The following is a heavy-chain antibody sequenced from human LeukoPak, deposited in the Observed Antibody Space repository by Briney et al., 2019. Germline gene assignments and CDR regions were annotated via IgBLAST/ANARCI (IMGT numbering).Heavy chain of an antibody. Sequence: ASVKVSCKASGYTFTDYYIHWVRQAPGQGLEYMGWISPNSGGTNYAQMFQGRVTMTSDTSINTAFMELRSLRSDDTAVFYCARDSTGGYPDCWGQGTLVTVSA. J-gene: IGHJ4*02. CDR3: ARDSTGGYPDC. CDR1: GYTFTDYY. V-gene: IGHV1-2*02. D-gene: IGHD7-27*01. CDR2: ISPNSGGT.